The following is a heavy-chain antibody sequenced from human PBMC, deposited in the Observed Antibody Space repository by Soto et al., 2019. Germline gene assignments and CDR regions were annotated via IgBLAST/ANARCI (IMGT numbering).Heavy chain of an antibody. CDR2: VNSDESST. Sequence: GGSLRLSCAASGFTFSTYWMHWVRQAPGKGLVWVSHVNSDESSTSYADSVKGRFTISRDNAKNTLFLQMNSLRAKDTAVYYCARASTAVTTFGLDYWGQGTLVTVSS. D-gene: IGHD4-17*01. CDR1: GFTFSTYW. V-gene: IGHV3-74*01. CDR3: ARASTAVTTFGLDY. J-gene: IGHJ4*02.